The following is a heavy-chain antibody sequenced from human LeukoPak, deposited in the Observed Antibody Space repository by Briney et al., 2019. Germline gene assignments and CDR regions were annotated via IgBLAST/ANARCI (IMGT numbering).Heavy chain of an antibody. CDR1: GGSISSGGYY. D-gene: IGHD3-10*01. CDR2: IYYSGST. V-gene: IGHV4-31*03. CDR3: ARRPRGSYWYFDL. J-gene: IGHJ2*01. Sequence: SSQTLSLTCTVSGGSISSGGYYWSWIRQHPGKGLEWIGYIYYSGSTYYNPSLKSRVTISVDTSKNQFSLKLSSVTAADTAVYYCARRPRGSYWYFDLWGRGTLVTVSS.